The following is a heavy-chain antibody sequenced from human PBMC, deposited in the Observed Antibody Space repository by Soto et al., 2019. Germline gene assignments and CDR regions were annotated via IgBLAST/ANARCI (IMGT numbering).Heavy chain of an antibody. Sequence: ASVKVSCKASGXTFTGYYMHWVRQAPGQGLEWMGWINPNSGGTNYAQKFQGRVTMTRDTSISTAYMELSRLRSDDTAVYYCARLISWSVVYFDYWRHGTLVTVSP. V-gene: IGHV1-2*02. CDR1: GXTFTGYY. CDR2: INPNSGGT. CDR3: ARLISWSVVYFDY. J-gene: IGHJ4*01. D-gene: IGHD2-15*01.